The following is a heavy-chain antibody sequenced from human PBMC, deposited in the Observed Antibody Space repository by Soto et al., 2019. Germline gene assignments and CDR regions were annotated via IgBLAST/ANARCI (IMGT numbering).Heavy chain of an antibody. Sequence: GGSLRLSCVASGFTFSSYAMSWVRQAPGKGLEWVSVISGSGGTTYYADSVKGRFTISGDNSKNTLYLQMNSLRVEEMAVYYCAKNGKSVAGDFDYWGQGTLVTVSS. CDR2: ISGSGGTT. CDR3: AKNGKSVAGDFDY. V-gene: IGHV3-23*01. D-gene: IGHD6-19*01. J-gene: IGHJ4*02. CDR1: GFTFSSYA.